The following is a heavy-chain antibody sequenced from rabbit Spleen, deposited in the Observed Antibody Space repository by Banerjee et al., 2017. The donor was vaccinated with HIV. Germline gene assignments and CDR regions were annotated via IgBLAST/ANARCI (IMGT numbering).Heavy chain of an antibody. V-gene: IGHV1S45*01. J-gene: IGHJ6*01. D-gene: IGHD8-1*01. CDR2: IAAGSGGTT. CDR1: GFSFSSNVY. CDR3: ARDAGSSFSTYGMDL. Sequence: QEQLEESGGDLVKPGASLTLTCTASGFSFSSNVYMCWVRQAPGKGLEWIACIAAGSGGTTYYANWAKGRFTISKTSSTTVTLQMTSLTAADTATYFCARDAGSSFSTYGMDLWGPGTLVTVS.